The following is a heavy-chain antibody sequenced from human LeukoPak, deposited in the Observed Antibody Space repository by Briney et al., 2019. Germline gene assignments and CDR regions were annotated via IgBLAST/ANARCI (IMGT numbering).Heavy chain of an antibody. J-gene: IGHJ4*02. CDR1: GYTFSGYW. D-gene: IGHD2-2*01. CDR3: ARQNRYCSSTNCYGDLDY. Sequence: GESLKISCRGSGYTFSGYWIAWVRQMPGKGLEWMGIIFPDDSDTTHSPSFQGQVTMSADKSISTAYLQWSSLKASDTAMYYCARQNRYCSSTNCYGDLDYWGQGSLVTVSS. CDR2: IFPDDSDT. V-gene: IGHV5-51*01.